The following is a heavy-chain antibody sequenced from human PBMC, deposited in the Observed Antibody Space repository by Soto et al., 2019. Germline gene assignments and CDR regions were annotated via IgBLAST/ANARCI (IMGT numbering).Heavy chain of an antibody. J-gene: IGHJ5*02. CDR1: GFTFTTYA. CDR2: ISGSGGTT. Sequence: LRLSCAASGFTFTTYAMSWVRQAPGKGLEWVSAISGSGGTTYYADSVKGRFTISRDNSKNTLYLQMNSLRAEDTAVYYCAKLGYYSGSDPFDPWGQGTLVTVSS. CDR3: AKLGYYSGSDPFDP. D-gene: IGHD3-10*01. V-gene: IGHV3-23*01.